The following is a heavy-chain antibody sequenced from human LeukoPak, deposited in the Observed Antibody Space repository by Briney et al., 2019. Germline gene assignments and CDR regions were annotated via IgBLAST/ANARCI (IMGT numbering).Heavy chain of an antibody. Sequence: PGGSLRLSCAAPGFTFSSYSMNWVRQAPGKGLEWVSSISSSSSYIYYADSVKGRFTISRDNAKNSLYLQMNSLRAEDTAVYYCAKSGYYLYYGMDVWGQGTTVTVSS. V-gene: IGHV3-21*01. D-gene: IGHD3-3*01. CDR2: ISSSSSYI. CDR3: AKSGYYLYYGMDV. J-gene: IGHJ6*02. CDR1: GFTFSSYS.